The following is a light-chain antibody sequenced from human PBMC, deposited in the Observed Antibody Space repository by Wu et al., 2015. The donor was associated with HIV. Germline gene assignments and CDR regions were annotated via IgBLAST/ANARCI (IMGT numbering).Light chain of an antibody. J-gene: IGKJ4*01. CDR1: QGISKS. CDR2: ATS. V-gene: IGKV1-NL1*01. Sequence: DIQMTQSPSSLSASVGDRVTITCRASQGISKSLAWYQQKPWKAPKLLLYATSRLESGVPSRFSGSGSVTDYTLTISSLQPEDFVTYYCQQYYSTPLTFGGGTKVEIK. CDR3: QQYYSTPLT.